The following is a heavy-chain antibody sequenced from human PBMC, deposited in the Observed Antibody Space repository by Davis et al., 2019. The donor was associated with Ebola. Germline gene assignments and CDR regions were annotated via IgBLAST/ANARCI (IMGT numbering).Heavy chain of an antibody. CDR1: GFSVTNKF. V-gene: IGHV3-23*01. CDR2: VSGSGTTT. D-gene: IGHD2-2*02. CDR3: AKASWGPAARPLLDS. J-gene: IGHJ4*02. Sequence: GESLKISCAVSGFSVTNKFMSWVRQSPGKGLEWVSAVSGSGTTTSYADSVKGRFTISRDNSNDTLYLQMNSLRVEDTARYYCAKASWGPAARPLLDSWGQGTLVTVSS.